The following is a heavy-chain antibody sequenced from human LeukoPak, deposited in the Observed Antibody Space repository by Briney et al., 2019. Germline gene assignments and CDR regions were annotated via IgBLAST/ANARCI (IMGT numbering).Heavy chain of an antibody. CDR1: GFTFSSYG. CDR2: IRSDGTNK. Sequence: GGSLRLSCAASGFTFSSYGMYWVRQAPGKGLEWVAFIRSDGTNKYYADSVRGRFTISRDNSKNTLYLQMNSLRAEDTAVYYCARDLFDRYYDRWGQGTLVTVSS. D-gene: IGHD3-22*01. CDR3: ARDLFDRYYDR. J-gene: IGHJ4*02. V-gene: IGHV3-30*02.